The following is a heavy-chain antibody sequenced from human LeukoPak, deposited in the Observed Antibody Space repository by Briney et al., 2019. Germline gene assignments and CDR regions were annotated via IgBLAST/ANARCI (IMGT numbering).Heavy chain of an antibody. CDR2: ISSGGDIM. CDR1: GLRFSDYY. CDR3: ARGVVGARVAFDY. D-gene: IGHD1-26*01. Sequence: GGSLRLSCAASGLRFSDYYVSWIRQAPGKGLQWVSYISSGGDIMHYADSVKGRFTISRDNAKNSLYLQMNSLRAEDTAVYYCARGVVGARVAFDYWGQGTLVTVSS. J-gene: IGHJ4*02. V-gene: IGHV3-11*01.